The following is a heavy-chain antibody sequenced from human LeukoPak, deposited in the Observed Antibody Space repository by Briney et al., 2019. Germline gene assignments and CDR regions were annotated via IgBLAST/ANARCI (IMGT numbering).Heavy chain of an antibody. CDR1: GGSISSGSYY. CDR3: ARSLSSGWFPFDY. V-gene: IGHV4-61*02. D-gene: IGHD6-19*01. CDR2: IYTSGST. Sequence: SETLSLTCTVSGGSISSGSYYWSSIRQPAGKGLEWIGRIYTSGSTNYNPSLKSRVTMSVDTSKNQFSLKQNSVTAADTAVYYCARSLSSGWFPFDYWGQGTLVTVSS. J-gene: IGHJ4*02.